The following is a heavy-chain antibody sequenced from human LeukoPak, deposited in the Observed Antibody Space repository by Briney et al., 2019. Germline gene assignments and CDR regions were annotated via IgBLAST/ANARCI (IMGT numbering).Heavy chain of an antibody. CDR1: GFTFSTYA. CDR3: ARGYSHGPDY. V-gene: IGHV3-23*01. J-gene: IGHJ4*02. CDR2: IGGRGGAT. Sequence: GGSLRLSCAASGFTFSTYALSWVRQAPGKGLEWVSGIGGRGGATYYADSVKGRFTISRDNSKNTLYLQMSSLRLADTAVYYCARGYSHGPDYWGQGTLVTVSS. D-gene: IGHD5-18*01.